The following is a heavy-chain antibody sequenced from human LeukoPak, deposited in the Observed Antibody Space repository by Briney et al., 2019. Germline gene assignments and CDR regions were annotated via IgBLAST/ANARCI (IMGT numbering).Heavy chain of an antibody. Sequence: ASVKVSCKSSGYTFTSYPMNWVRQAPGQGLEWMGWINTDTGNPTCAQGFTGRFVFSLDTSVSTAYLQITSLKAEDTAVYYCARAGLTGSKVAFDVWGQGTMVTVSS. J-gene: IGHJ3*01. CDR2: INTDTGNP. CDR1: GYTFTSYP. D-gene: IGHD1-20*01. V-gene: IGHV7-4-1*02. CDR3: ARAGLTGSKVAFDV.